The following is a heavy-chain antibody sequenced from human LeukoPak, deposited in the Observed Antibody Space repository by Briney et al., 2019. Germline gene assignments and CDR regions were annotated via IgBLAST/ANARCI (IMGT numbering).Heavy chain of an antibody. J-gene: IGHJ4*02. Sequence: SETLSLTCTVSGDSITSYYWSWIRQPPGKGLEWIGYIYDSGSSNYNPSLKSRVTISVDTSKNQFSLKVSSVTAAGTAVYYCARTIVGATKRIREVGFDYWGQGTLVTVSS. D-gene: IGHD1-26*01. CDR2: IYDSGSS. CDR3: ARTIVGATKRIREVGFDY. CDR1: GDSITSYY. V-gene: IGHV4-59*01.